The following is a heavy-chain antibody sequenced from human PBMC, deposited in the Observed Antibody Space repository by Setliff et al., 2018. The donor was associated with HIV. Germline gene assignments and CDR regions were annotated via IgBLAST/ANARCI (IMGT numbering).Heavy chain of an antibody. CDR1: GYSISSGYY. D-gene: IGHD6-19*01. CDR2: LYHSGST. CDR3: ARGRGSSPYRWFDP. V-gene: IGHV4-38-2*01. Sequence: PSETLSLTCDVSGYSISSGYYWGWIRQPPGKGLEWIGSLYHSGSTYYSPSLKSRVTISVDTSKNQFSLKLTSVTAADTAFYYCARGRGSSPYRWFDPWGQGTLVTVSS. J-gene: IGHJ5*02.